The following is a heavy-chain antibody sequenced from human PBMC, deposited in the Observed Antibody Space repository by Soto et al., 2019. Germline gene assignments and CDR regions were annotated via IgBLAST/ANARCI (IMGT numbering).Heavy chain of an antibody. Sequence: PGGSLRLSCAASGFTFSSYGMHWVRQAPGKGLEWVAVIWYDGSNKYYADSVKGRFTISRDNSKNTLYLQMNSLRAEDTAVYYCARVFSHPRIQLSGLTSDYWGQGPLVTVSS. CDR3: ARVFSHPRIQLSGLTSDY. CDR2: IWYDGSNK. CDR1: GFTFSSYG. D-gene: IGHD5-18*01. V-gene: IGHV3-33*01. J-gene: IGHJ4*02.